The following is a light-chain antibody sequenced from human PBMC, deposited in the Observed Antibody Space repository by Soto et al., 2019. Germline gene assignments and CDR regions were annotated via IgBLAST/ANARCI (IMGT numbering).Light chain of an antibody. J-gene: IGKJ3*01. CDR3: QRYNNGPPVT. CDR1: QDINNY. V-gene: IGKV1-27*01. Sequence: DIRMTQSPSSLSASVGDRVTITCRASQDINNYLAWYQQKPGKPPKLLIYAASTLQSGVPSRFSGGGSGTDFTLTINSLQPEDVATYYCQRYNNGPPVTFGPGTKV. CDR2: AAS.